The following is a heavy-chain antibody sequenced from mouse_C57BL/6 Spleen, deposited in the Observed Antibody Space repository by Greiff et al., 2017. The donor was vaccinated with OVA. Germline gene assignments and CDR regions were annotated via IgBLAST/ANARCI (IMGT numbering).Heavy chain of an antibody. V-gene: IGHV10-1*01. D-gene: IGHD2-4*01. Sequence: EVNVVESGGGLVQPKGSLKLSCAASGFSFNTYAMNWVRQAPGKGLEWVARIRSKSNNYATYYADSVKDRFTISRDDSESMLYLQMNNLKTEDTAMYYGVRHERDYDDWYFDVWGTGTTVTVSS. J-gene: IGHJ1*03. CDR1: GFSFNTYA. CDR3: VRHERDYDDWYFDV. CDR2: IRSKSNNYAT.